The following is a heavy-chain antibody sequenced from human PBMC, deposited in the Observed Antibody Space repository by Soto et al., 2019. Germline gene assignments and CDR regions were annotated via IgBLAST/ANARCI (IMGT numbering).Heavy chain of an antibody. CDR1: GFTFSSYA. D-gene: IGHD2-2*03. J-gene: IGHJ6*02. Sequence: PGGSLRLSCAASGFTFSSYAMSWVRQAPGKGLEWVSAISGCGGSTYYADSVKGRFTISRDNSKNTLYLQMNSLRAEDTAVYYCAKDGYCSSTSCYDSGMDVWGQGTTVTVSS. CDR2: ISGCGGST. CDR3: AKDGYCSSTSCYDSGMDV. V-gene: IGHV3-23*01.